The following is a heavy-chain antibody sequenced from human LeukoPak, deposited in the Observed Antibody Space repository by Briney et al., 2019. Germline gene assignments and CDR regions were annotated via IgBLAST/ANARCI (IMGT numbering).Heavy chain of an antibody. J-gene: IGHJ4*01. D-gene: IGHD1-26*01. CDR3: AKHSGRRLSGDYPSDY. V-gene: IGHV3-23*01. Sequence: GGSLRLSCAASGFTFSSYAMTWVRQAPGKGLEWVSTISVSGGITYYADSVKGRFTISRDNSNNTLYLQMNSLRAEDTAVYYCAKHSGRRLSGDYPSDYWGQEPWSPSPQ. CDR1: GFTFSSYA. CDR2: ISVSGGIT.